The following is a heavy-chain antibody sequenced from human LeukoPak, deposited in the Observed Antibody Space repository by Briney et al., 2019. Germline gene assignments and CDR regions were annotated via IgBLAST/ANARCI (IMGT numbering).Heavy chain of an antibody. CDR1: GYTFTSYG. Sequence: ASVKVSCKASGYTFTSYGISWVRQAPGQGLEWMGWISAYNGNTNYAQKLQGRVTMTRDTSTGTVYMELSSLRSEDTAVYYCAREERLIAATGRGAFDYWGQGTLVTVSS. V-gene: IGHV1-18*01. D-gene: IGHD6-13*01. CDR2: ISAYNGNT. J-gene: IGHJ4*02. CDR3: AREERLIAATGRGAFDY.